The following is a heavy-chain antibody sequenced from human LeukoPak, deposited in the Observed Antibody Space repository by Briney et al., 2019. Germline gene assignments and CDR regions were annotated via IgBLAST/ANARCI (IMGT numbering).Heavy chain of an antibody. CDR1: GFTFSDAW. V-gene: IGHV3-15*01. J-gene: IGHJ4*02. CDR3: TTDISAVLC. CDR2: IKSKTDGGIT. Sequence: PGGSLRLSCAASGFTFSDAWMTWVRQAPGKGLEWVGRIKSKTDGGITDYAAPVKGRFTISRDDSENTLYLQMSSLKTEDTAVYYCTTDISAVLCWGQGTLVTVSS. D-gene: IGHD1-14*01.